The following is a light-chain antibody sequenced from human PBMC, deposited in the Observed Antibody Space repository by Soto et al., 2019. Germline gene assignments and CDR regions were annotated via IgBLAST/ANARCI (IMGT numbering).Light chain of an antibody. CDR2: DAS. CDR1: QDIRKY. J-gene: IGKJ4*01. CDR3: QHYDNFPL. V-gene: IGKV1-33*01. Sequence: DIQMTQSPLFLSAFVGDRVTITCQASQDIRKYLNWYQQKPGKAPKLLIYDASNLETGVPSRFSGSGSGTDFSFTINSLQPEDIATYYCQHYDNFPLFGGGTKVEIK.